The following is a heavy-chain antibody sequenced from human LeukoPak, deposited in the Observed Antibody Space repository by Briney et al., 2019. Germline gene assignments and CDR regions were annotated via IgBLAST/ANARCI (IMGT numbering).Heavy chain of an antibody. CDR1: GFTFSRYG. CDR3: AKSTTVTQRGYFDY. D-gene: IGHD4-17*01. J-gene: IGHJ4*02. V-gene: IGHV3-30*18. Sequence: PGRSLRLSCAASGFTFSRYGMHWVRQAPAKGLEWVAIISYDGSNKYYADSVKGRFTISGDNSKNTLYLQMNSLRAEDTAVYYCAKSTTVTQRGYFDYWGQGTLVTVSS. CDR2: ISYDGSNK.